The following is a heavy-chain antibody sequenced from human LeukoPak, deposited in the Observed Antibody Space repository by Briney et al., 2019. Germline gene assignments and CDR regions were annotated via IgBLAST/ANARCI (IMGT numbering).Heavy chain of an antibody. Sequence: GGSLRLSCAASGFTFGSYAMSWVRQAPGKGLEWVSGISCSGGSTYYVDSVKGRFTISRDNAKNTLYLQMNSLRAEDTAVYYCAKVFGRGYSSGSGYWGQGTLVTVSS. J-gene: IGHJ4*02. CDR2: ISCSGGST. CDR3: AKVFGRGYSSGSGY. CDR1: GFTFGSYA. V-gene: IGHV3-23*01. D-gene: IGHD6-19*01.